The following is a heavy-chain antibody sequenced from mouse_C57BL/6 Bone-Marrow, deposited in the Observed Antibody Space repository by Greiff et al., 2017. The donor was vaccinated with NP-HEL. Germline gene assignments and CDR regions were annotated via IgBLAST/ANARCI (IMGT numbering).Heavy chain of an antibody. D-gene: IGHD3-2*02. CDR1: GYTFTSYW. Sequence: QVQLQQPGAELVKPGASVKLSCKASGYTFTSYWMQWVKQRPGQGLEWIGEIDPSDSYTNYNQKFKGKATLTVDTSSSTAYMQLSSLTSEDSAVYYCARSGTAQALYAMDYGGQGTSVTVSS. CDR3: ARSGTAQALYAMDY. J-gene: IGHJ4*01. V-gene: IGHV1-50*01. CDR2: IDPSDSYT.